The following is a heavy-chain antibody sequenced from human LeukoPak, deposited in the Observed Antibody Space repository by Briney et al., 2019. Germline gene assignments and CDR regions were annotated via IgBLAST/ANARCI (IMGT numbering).Heavy chain of an antibody. V-gene: IGHV4-39*07. Sequence: PSETLSLTCTVSGGSVSTSDYYWGWIRQSPVKGLEWIGDVFYTGKTNYNPSHRGRATISIDTSKNQFSLKLTYVTAADSAVYYCVRVFDSWGQGTLVTVSS. CDR2: VFYTGKT. CDR1: GGSVSTSDYY. J-gene: IGHJ4*02. CDR3: VRVFDS.